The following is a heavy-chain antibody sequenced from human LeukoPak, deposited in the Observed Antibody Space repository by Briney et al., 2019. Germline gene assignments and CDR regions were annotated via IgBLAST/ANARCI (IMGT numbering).Heavy chain of an antibody. CDR3: ANLGLLWFGEPGGPADAFDI. CDR2: IRYDGSNK. Sequence: GGSLRLSCAASGFTFSSYGMHWVRQAPGKGLEWVAFIRYDGSNKYYADSVKGRFTISRDNSKNTLYLQMNSLRAEDTAVYYCANLGLLWFGEPGGPADAFDIWGQGTMVTVSS. D-gene: IGHD3-10*01. CDR1: GFTFSSYG. J-gene: IGHJ3*02. V-gene: IGHV3-30*02.